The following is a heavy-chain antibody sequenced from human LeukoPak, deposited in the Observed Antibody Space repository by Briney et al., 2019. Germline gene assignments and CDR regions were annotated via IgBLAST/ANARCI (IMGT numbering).Heavy chain of an antibody. V-gene: IGHV4-61*09. J-gene: IGHJ4*02. CDR2: IFTSGST. CDR1: GDSVTGGLYY. CDR3: ARPLLADYYDSSGLAY. D-gene: IGHD3-22*01. Sequence: PSQTLSLTCTVSGDSVTGGLYYWSWIRQPAGKGLEWVGHIFTSGSTNYNPSLRSRLTISIDPSKNQFSLRLNSVTAADTAVYYCARPLLADYYDSSGLAYWGQGTLVTVSS.